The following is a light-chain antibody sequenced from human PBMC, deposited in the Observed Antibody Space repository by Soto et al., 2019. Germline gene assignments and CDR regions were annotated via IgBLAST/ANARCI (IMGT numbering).Light chain of an antibody. CDR3: QQYGSSYT. CDR1: QSVSSSY. Sequence: EIVLTQSPGTLSLSPGERATLSCRASQSVSSSYLARYQQKPGQAPRLLIYDASYRATGIPDRFSGSGSGTDFTRTISRLEPEGFAVDYCQQYGSSYTFGQGTKLEIK. CDR2: DAS. J-gene: IGKJ2*01. V-gene: IGKV3-20*01.